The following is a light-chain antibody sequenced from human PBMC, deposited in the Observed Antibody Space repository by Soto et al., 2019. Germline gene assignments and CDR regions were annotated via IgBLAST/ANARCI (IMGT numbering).Light chain of an antibody. CDR3: SSYTNKDTLL. CDR1: SSDVGGYDH. Sequence: QSALTQPASVSGSPGQSITISCTGTSSDVGGYDHVSWYQQHPGKAPKLIIYDVTVRPSGISRRFSGSKSDNTASLAVSGLQPEDEADHYCSSYTNKDTLLFGGGTKLTVL. J-gene: IGLJ3*02. CDR2: DVT. V-gene: IGLV2-14*03.